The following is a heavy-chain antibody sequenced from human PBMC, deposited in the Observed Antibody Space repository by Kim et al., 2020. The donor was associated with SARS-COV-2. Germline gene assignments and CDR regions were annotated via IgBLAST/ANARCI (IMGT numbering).Heavy chain of an antibody. CDR3: ARSRVGAPTKGAFDV. J-gene: IGHJ3*01. CDR2: ISYSGST. V-gene: IGHV4-59*01. D-gene: IGHD1-26*01. CDR1: GGSISNNY. Sequence: SETLSLTCTVSGGSISNNYWSWIRQPPRQGLEWIGYISYSGSTNYNPSLKGRVTITVDTSKNQFSLQLSPVAAADTAMYHCARSRVGAPTKGAFDVWGQGTMVTVSS.